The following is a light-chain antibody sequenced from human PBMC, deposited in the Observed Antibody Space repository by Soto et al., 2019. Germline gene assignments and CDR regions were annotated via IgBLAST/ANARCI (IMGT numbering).Light chain of an antibody. CDR1: QSVKTF. V-gene: IGKV3-11*01. J-gene: IGKJ5*01. CDR2: DAS. Sequence: TVSTLSLSTLSIHTEQREPLPCRASQSVKTFLVWYQQRPGQAPRLLIHDASHRAAGIPARFSGSGFGTDFTLTISSLEPEDAAVHYCQQRSNWTSITFGQGTRLEIK. CDR3: QQRSNWTSIT.